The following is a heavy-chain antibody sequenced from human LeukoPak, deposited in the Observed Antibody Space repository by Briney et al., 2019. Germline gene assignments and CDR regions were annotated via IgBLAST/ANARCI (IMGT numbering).Heavy chain of an antibody. CDR1: GFTFSSYE. CDR3: AELGITMIGGV. CDR2: ISSSGSII. D-gene: IGHD3-10*02. Sequence: GGSLRLSCAASGFTFSSYEMNWVRQAPGKGLEWVSYISSSGSIIYYEDSVKGRFTISRDNDKNSLYLQMNSLRAEDTAVYYCAELGITMIGGVWGKGTTVTISS. V-gene: IGHV3-48*03. J-gene: IGHJ6*04.